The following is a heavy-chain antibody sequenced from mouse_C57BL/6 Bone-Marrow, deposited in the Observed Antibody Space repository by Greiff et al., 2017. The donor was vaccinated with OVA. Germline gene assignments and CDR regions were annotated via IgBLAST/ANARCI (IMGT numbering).Heavy chain of an antibody. Sequence: EVKVVESGGGLVKPGGSLKLSCAASGFTFSDYGMHWVRQAPEKGLEWVAYISSGSSTIYYADTVKGRFTISRDNAKNTLFLQMTSLRSEDTAMYYCARGNSDSSRGTWFAYWGQGTLVTVSA. CDR2: ISSGSSTI. D-gene: IGHD1-1*01. CDR1: GFTFSDYG. J-gene: IGHJ3*01. CDR3: ARGNSDSSRGTWFAY. V-gene: IGHV5-17*01.